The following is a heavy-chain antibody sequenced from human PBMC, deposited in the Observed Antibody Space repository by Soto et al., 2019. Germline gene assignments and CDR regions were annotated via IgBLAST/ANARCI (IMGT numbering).Heavy chain of an antibody. J-gene: IGHJ4*02. CDR3: ARRALFGWAVDSDY. CDR1: GGSISSSNW. Sequence: SETLSLTCAVSGGSISSSNWWSWVRQPPGKGLEWIGEIYHSGSTNYNPSLKSRVTISVDKSKNQFSLKLSSVTAGDTAVYYCARRALFGWAVDSDYWGQGTLVTVSS. V-gene: IGHV4-4*02. CDR2: IYHSGST. D-gene: IGHD3-3*01.